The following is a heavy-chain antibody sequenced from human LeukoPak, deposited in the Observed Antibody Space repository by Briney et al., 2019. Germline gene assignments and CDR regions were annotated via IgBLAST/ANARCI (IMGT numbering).Heavy chain of an antibody. Sequence: GGSLRLSCAASGFTVSSNYMSWVRQAPGKGLEWVSVIYSGGSTYYADSVKGRFTISRDNSKNTLYLQMSSLRAEDTAVYYCARDWSGQLWFPGWFDPWGQGTLVTVSS. CDR1: GFTVSSNY. V-gene: IGHV3-53*01. CDR3: ARDWSGQLWFPGWFDP. J-gene: IGHJ5*02. D-gene: IGHD5-18*01. CDR2: IYSGGST.